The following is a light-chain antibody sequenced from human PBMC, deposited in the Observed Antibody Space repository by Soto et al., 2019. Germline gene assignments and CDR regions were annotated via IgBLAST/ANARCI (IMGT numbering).Light chain of an antibody. CDR1: SSNIGSNY. Sequence: QSVLTQPPSASGTPGQRVTISSSGSSSNIGSNYVYWYQQLPGMATKVLIYKNNQRPSGVPDRFSGFKCGTSVSLPISGLRSEHEADYSCPVLDDGLRGVVFGGGTKLTVL. V-gene: IGLV1-47*01. J-gene: IGLJ2*01. CDR2: KNN. CDR3: PVLDDGLRGVV.